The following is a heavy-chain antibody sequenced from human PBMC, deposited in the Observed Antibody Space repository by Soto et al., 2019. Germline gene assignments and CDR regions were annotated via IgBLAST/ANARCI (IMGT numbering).Heavy chain of an antibody. CDR3: ARDSTGCSCGSCYPDY. Sequence: QVQLVQSGAEVKKPGASVKVSCKASGYTFTSYYMHWVRQAPGQGLELMGIINPSGGSTSYAQKFQGRVTMTRDTSTSTVYLELSSLRSEDTAVYYCARDSTGCSCGSCYPDYWGQGTLVTVSS. CDR1: GYTFTSYY. CDR2: INPSGGST. V-gene: IGHV1-46*03. J-gene: IGHJ4*02. D-gene: IGHD2-15*01.